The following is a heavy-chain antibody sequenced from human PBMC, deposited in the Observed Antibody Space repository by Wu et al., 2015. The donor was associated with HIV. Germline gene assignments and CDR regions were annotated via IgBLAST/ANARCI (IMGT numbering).Heavy chain of an antibody. CDR1: GYTFTTSD. Sequence: QVQLVQSGAEVKKPGASVKVSCKASGYTFTTSDIHWVRQASGQGLEWMGWINPNSGKGYYAQRFQGRVTMSRNISTTTAHMELSGLKSEDTAVYYCARRGSWGDHTNMIRGGLDVWGRGTTVTVSS. CDR2: INPNSGKG. V-gene: IGHV1-8*01. D-gene: IGHD3-10*01. J-gene: IGHJ6*02. CDR3: ARRGSWGDHTNMIRGGLDV.